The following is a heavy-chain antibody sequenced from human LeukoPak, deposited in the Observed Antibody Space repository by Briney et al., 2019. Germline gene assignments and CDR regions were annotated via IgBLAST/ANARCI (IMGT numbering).Heavy chain of an antibody. CDR2: IGSGFDT. V-gene: IGHV3-13*04. CDR1: GFTFSSYD. Sequence: GGSLRLSCAASGFTFSSYDMHWVRQGTGKALEWVSGIGSGFDTYYADSVKGRFTISRENAKNSLYLQLNSLRAGDTAVYYCGRAIRFCSDGSCSLGAFDIWGQGTMVTVSS. CDR3: GRAIRFCSDGSCSLGAFDI. J-gene: IGHJ3*02. D-gene: IGHD2-15*01.